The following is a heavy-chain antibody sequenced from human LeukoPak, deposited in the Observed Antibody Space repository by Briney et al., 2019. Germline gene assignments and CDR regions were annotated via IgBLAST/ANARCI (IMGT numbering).Heavy chain of an antibody. D-gene: IGHD1-1*01. CDR1: GYTFSDYY. CDR2: INPSGGST. V-gene: IGHV1-46*01. Sequence: GASVKVSCKASGYTFSDYYIHWVRQAPGQGLEWMGLINPSGGSTNYAQKFQGRVTMTRDTSTSTVYMELRSLRSEDTAVYYCAVAYNIGRDAFDIWGQGTMVTVSS. J-gene: IGHJ3*02. CDR3: AVAYNIGRDAFDI.